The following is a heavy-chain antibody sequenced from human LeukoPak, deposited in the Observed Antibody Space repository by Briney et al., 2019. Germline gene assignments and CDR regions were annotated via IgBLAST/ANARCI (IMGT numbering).Heavy chain of an antibody. CDR3: AKDFRIGYSAHFDY. CDR1: GLTGSHNY. V-gene: IGHV3-53*01. J-gene: IGHJ4*02. CDR2: IYSGGST. Sequence: PGGSLRLSCAASGLTGSHNYVSWVRQAPGKGLEWVSVIYSGGSTYYADSVKGRFSISRDNSKNTLYLQMDSLRGEDTAVYYCAKDFRIGYSAHFDYWGQGALVTVSS. D-gene: IGHD2-21*01.